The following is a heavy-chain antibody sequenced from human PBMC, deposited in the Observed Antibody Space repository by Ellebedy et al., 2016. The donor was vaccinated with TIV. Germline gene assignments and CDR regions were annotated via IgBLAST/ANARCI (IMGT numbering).Heavy chain of an antibody. CDR1: GLTFSSHA. V-gene: IGHV3-23*01. D-gene: IGHD4-23*01. CDR2: ISGSGGNT. Sequence: PGGSLRLSCAASGLTFSSHAMSRVRQAPGKGLEWVSSISGSGGNTYYADSVKGRFTISRDNAKDTLYLQVNSLRAEDTAVYYCARNPVGVGPAFDIWGQGTTVTVSS. CDR3: ARNPVGVGPAFDI. J-gene: IGHJ3*02.